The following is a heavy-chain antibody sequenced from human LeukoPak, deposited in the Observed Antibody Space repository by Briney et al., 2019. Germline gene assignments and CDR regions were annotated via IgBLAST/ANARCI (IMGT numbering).Heavy chain of an antibody. J-gene: IGHJ6*03. CDR3: ARDIVGYSSSSGYYYYMDV. Sequence: GGSLRLSCAASGFTFSSYWMSWVRQAPGKGLEWVANIKQDGSEKYYVDSVKGRFTISRDNAKNSLYLQMNSLRAEDTALYYCARDIVGYSSSSGYYYYMDVWGKGTTVTVSS. D-gene: IGHD6-6*01. CDR2: IKQDGSEK. CDR1: GFTFSSYW. V-gene: IGHV3-7*03.